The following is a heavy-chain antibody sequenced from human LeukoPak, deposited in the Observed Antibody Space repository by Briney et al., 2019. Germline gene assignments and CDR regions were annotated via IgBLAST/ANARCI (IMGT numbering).Heavy chain of an antibody. CDR2: INHSGST. CDR1: GGSFSGYY. D-gene: IGHD2-2*02. V-gene: IGHV4-34*01. Sequence: PSETLSLTCAVYGGSFSGYYWSLIRQPPGKGLEWIGEINHSGSTNYNPSLKSRVTISVDTSKNQFSLKLSSVTAADTAVYYCARGQGYCSSTSCYTSGWFDPWGQGTLVTVSS. CDR3: ARGQGYCSSTSCYTSGWFDP. J-gene: IGHJ5*02.